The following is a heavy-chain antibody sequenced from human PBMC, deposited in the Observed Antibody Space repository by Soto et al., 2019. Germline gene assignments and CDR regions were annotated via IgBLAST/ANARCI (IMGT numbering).Heavy chain of an antibody. D-gene: IGHD1-26*01. CDR2: ISSSGSTI. J-gene: IGHJ5*02. CDR3: ARVVGAMSGGNWFDP. Sequence: QPGGSLRLSCAASGFTFSSYEMNWVRQAPGKGLEWVSYISSSGSTIYYADSVKGRFTISRDNAKNSLYLQMNSLRAEDTAVYYCARVVGAMSGGNWFDPWGQGTLVTVSS. V-gene: IGHV3-48*03. CDR1: GFTFSSYE.